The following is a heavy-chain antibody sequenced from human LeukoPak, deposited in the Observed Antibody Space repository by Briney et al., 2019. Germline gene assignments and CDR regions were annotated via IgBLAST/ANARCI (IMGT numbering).Heavy chain of an antibody. CDR3: ARVFEVGASIIYAFDI. D-gene: IGHD1-26*01. Sequence: PSETLSLTCAVYGGSLSGYYWSWIRQPPGKGLEWIGNIHYSGSTNYNPSLKSRLTILVDTSKNQFSLKLSSVTAADTAVYYCARVFEVGASIIYAFDIWGQGTMVTVSS. CDR1: GGSLSGYY. CDR2: IHYSGST. J-gene: IGHJ3*02. V-gene: IGHV4-59*01.